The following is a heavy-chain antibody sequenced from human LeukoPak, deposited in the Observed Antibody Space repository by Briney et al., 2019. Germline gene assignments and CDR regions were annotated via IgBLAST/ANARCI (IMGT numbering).Heavy chain of an antibody. CDR2: ISAYNGNT. J-gene: IGHJ4*02. V-gene: IGHV1-18*01. CDR3: AREALYDYVRGSYRPTYYLDY. Sequence: ASVKVSCKASGYTFTSYGISWVRQAPGQGLEWMGWISAYNGNTNYAQKLQGRVTMTTDTSTSTAYMELSRLRSDDTAVYYCAREALYDYVRGSYRPTYYLDYWGQGTLVTVSS. CDR1: GYTFTSYG. D-gene: IGHD3-16*02.